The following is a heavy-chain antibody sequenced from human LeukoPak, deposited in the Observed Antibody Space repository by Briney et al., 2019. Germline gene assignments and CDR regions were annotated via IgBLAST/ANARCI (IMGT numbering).Heavy chain of an antibody. V-gene: IGHV4-30-4*01. CDR2: IYYSGST. D-gene: IGHD3-3*01. CDR1: GGSISSGDYY. Sequence: SSETLSLTCTVSGGSISSGDYYWSWIRQPPGKGLEWIGDIYYSGSTYYNPSLKSRVTISVDTSKNQYSLKLSSVTAADTAVYYCARTTLLYYDFWSGYPPGYGMDVWGQGTTVTVSS. CDR3: ARTTLLYYDFWSGYPPGYGMDV. J-gene: IGHJ6*02.